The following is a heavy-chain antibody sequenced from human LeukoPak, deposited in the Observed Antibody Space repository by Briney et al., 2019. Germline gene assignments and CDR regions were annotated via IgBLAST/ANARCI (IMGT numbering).Heavy chain of an antibody. V-gene: IGHV1-18*01. D-gene: IGHD1-26*01. CDR2: ISAYNGNT. CDR3: ARAPVEISGSSPTEYFQH. CDR1: GYTFTSYD. Sequence: ASVKVSCKASGYTFTSYDINWVRQATGQGLEWMGWISAYNGNTNYAQKLQGRVTMTTDTSTSTAHMELRSLRSDDTAVYYCARAPVEISGSSPTEYFQHWGQGTLVTVSS. J-gene: IGHJ1*01.